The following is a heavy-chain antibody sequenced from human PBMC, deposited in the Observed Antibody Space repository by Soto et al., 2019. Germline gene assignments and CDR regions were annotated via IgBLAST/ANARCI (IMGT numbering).Heavy chain of an antibody. V-gene: IGHV3-48*01. J-gene: IGHJ6*03. D-gene: IGHD5-18*01. CDR1: GFTFSSYS. CDR2: ISSSSSTI. Sequence: EVQLVESGGGLVQPGGSLRLSCAASGFTFSSYSMNWVRQAPGKGLEWVSYISSSSSTIYYADSVKGRFTISRDNAKNSLYLQMNSLRAEDTAVYYCARDTARPYYYYMDVWGKGTTVTVS. CDR3: ARDTARPYYYYMDV.